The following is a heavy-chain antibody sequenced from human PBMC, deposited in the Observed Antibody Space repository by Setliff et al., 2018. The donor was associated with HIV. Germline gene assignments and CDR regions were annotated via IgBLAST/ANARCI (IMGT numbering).Heavy chain of an antibody. Sequence: LSLTCTVSRDSMNRHYWTWIRRPPGKGLEWIGYIYYSGSTYYNPSLKSRVIISVDTSKNQFFLKLTSVTAADTAVYYCAGQTVANTGLYAFDIWGQGTMVTVSS. D-gene: IGHD5-12*01. CDR2: IYYSGST. J-gene: IGHJ3*02. CDR1: RDSMNRHY. CDR3: AGQTVANTGLYAFDI. V-gene: IGHV4-59*08.